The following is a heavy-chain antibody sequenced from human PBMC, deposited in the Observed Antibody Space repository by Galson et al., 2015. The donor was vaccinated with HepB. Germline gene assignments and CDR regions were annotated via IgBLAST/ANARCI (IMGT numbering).Heavy chain of an antibody. CDR3: AKGSPTSFYHYYMDV. CDR1: GLTLETYD. D-gene: IGHD2/OR15-2a*01. CDR2: ISENDIST. J-gene: IGHJ6*03. V-gene: IGHV3-23*01. Sequence: SLRLSCAASGLTLETYDISWVRQAPGRGLQWVSAISENDISTHYADPVKGRLTISRQKSKNMVFLQMNRLKVEDTAVYYCAKGSPTSFYHYYMDVWGKGTTVTVSS.